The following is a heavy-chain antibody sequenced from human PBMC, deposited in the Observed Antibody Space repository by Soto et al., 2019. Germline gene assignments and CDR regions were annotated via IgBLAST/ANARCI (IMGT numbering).Heavy chain of an antibody. D-gene: IGHD1-26*01. J-gene: IGHJ5*02. CDR3: ARAIVGPTTTGWLDP. V-gene: IGHV1-69*13. CDR1: GGTFSRYA. Sequence: VASVKVSCKASGGTFSRYAISWVRQAPGQGLEWMGGIIPIFGTANYAQKFQGRVTITADESTSTAYMELSSLRFEDTAVYYCARAIVGPTTTGWLDPWGQGTLVTVSS. CDR2: IIPIFGTA.